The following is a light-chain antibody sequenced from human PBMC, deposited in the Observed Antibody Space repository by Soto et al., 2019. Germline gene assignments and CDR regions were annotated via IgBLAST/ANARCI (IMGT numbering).Light chain of an antibody. J-gene: IGKJ1*01. V-gene: IGKV1-5*03. Sequence: DIQMPQSPSTLSASVGDRVTITCRASQSISSWLAWYQQKQGKAPKLLIYKASSLESGVPSRFSGSGSGTEFTLTISSLQPDDFATYYCQQYNSYSGTFGQGTKVEIK. CDR2: KAS. CDR3: QQYNSYSGT. CDR1: QSISSW.